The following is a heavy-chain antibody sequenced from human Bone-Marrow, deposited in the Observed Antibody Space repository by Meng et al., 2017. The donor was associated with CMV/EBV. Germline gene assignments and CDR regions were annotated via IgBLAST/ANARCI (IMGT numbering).Heavy chain of an antibody. Sequence: FTFSTYAMTGVRQAPGKGMEWVSAISGSGGTTYYADSVKGRFTVSRDNSKNTLSLQMNSLRAEDTAVYYCAKGHYYGSGNYPYFFDYWGQGTLVTVSS. J-gene: IGHJ4*02. V-gene: IGHV3-23*01. CDR2: ISGSGGTT. D-gene: IGHD3-10*01. CDR3: AKGHYYGSGNYPYFFDY. CDR1: FTFSTYA.